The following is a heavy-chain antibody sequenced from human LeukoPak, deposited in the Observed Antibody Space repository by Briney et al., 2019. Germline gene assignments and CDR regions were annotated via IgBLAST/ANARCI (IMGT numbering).Heavy chain of an antibody. V-gene: IGHV4-34*01. CDR3: AREGAAAGTFYYYGMDV. CDR2: INHSGST. D-gene: IGHD6-13*01. CDR1: GGSFSGYY. J-gene: IGHJ6*02. Sequence: PSETLSLTCAVYGGSFSGYYWSWIRQPPGKGLEWIGEINHSGSTNYNPSLKSRVTISVDTSKNQFSLKLSSVTAADTAVYYCAREGAAAGTFYYYGMDVWGQGTTVTVSS.